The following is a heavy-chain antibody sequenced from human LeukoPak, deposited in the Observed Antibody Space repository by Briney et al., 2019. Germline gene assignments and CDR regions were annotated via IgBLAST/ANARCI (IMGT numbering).Heavy chain of an antibody. Sequence: GGSLRLSCAASGFTFSSYGMHWVRQAPGKGLEWVAVISYDGSNEYYADSVKGRFTISRDDSKNTVYLQMNSLRAEDTAIYYCVVDRYCSGGSCSDAFDLWGPGTMVTVSS. J-gene: IGHJ3*01. D-gene: IGHD2-15*01. V-gene: IGHV3-30*03. CDR1: GFTFSSYG. CDR2: ISYDGSNE. CDR3: VVDRYCSGGSCSDAFDL.